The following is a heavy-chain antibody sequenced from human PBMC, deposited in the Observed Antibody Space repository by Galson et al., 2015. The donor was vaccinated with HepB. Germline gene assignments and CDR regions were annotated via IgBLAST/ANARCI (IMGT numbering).Heavy chain of an antibody. J-gene: IGHJ5*02. V-gene: IGHV1-24*01. CDR1: GYTLTELS. CDR2: FDPEDGET. CDR3: ATGRGSGSYYSNWFDP. D-gene: IGHD3-10*01. Sequence: SVKVSCKVSGYTLTELSMHWVRQAPGKGLEWMGGFDPEDGETIYAQKFQGRVTMTEDTSTDTAYMELGSLRSEDTAVYYCATGRGSGSYYSNWFDPWGQGTLVTVSS.